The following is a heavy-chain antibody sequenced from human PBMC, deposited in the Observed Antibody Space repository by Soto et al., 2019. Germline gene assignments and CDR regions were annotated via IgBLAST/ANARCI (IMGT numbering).Heavy chain of an antibody. CDR3: TRNYYGSGIYHVYYYGMDV. D-gene: IGHD3-10*01. CDR2: IYYSGST. Sequence: SETLSLTCTVSGGSISSYYWSWIRQPPGKGLEWIGYIYYSGSTNYNPSLKSRVTISVDTSKNQFSLKLTSVTAADTAVYYCTRNYYGSGIYHVYYYGMDVWGQGTTVTVS. CDR1: GGSISSYY. V-gene: IGHV4-59*08. J-gene: IGHJ6*02.